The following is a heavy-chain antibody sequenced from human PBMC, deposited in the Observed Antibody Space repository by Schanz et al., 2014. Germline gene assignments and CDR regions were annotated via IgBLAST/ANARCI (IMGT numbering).Heavy chain of an antibody. CDR2: TRPDGSNK. CDR3: AKDKRGRSSWFFDY. CDR1: GFTFSSYG. V-gene: IGHV3-30*02. D-gene: IGHD6-13*01. J-gene: IGHJ4*02. Sequence: QVQLVESGGGVVQPGGSLRLSCAASGFTFSSYGMHWVRQAPGKGLEWVAFTRPDGSNKYYADSVKGRFTISRDNSKNTLYLQMNSLRAEDTAVYYCAKDKRGRSSWFFDYWGRGTLVTVSS.